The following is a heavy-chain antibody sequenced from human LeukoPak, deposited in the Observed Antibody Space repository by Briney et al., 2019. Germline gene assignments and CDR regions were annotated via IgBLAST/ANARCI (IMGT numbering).Heavy chain of an antibody. D-gene: IGHD3-10*01. CDR2: INPNSGGT. Sequence: AASVKVSCKASGYTFTGYYMYWVRQAPGQGLEWMGRINPNSGGTNYAQKFQGRVTMTRDTSISTAYMELSRLRSDDTAVYYCAREGLWFGELFELGWFDPWGQGTLVTVSS. J-gene: IGHJ5*02. CDR3: AREGLWFGELFELGWFDP. V-gene: IGHV1-2*06. CDR1: GYTFTGYY.